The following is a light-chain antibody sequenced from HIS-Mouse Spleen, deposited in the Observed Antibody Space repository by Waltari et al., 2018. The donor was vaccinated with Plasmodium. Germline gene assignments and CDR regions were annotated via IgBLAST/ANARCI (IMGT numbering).Light chain of an antibody. CDR3: YSTDSSGNHRV. CDR2: EDS. V-gene: IGLV3-10*01. J-gene: IGLJ3*02. CDR1: ALPKKY. Sequence: SYELTQPPSVSVSPGQTARITCSGDALPKKYAYWYQQKSGQAPVLVISEDSKRPSGIPERFSGSSSGAMATFALSRAQVDDEADYYCYSTDSSGNHRVYGGGTKLTVL.